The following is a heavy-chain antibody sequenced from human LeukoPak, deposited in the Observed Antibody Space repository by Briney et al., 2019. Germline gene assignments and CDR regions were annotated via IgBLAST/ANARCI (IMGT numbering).Heavy chain of an antibody. CDR3: ARGPVGGATYYDGDAFDI. Sequence: PSETLSLTCTVSGGSISSYYWSWIRQPPGKGLEWIGYIYYSESTNYNPSLKSRVTISVDTSKNQFSLKLSSVTAVDTAVYYCARGPVGGATYYDGDAFDIWGQGTMVTVSS. CDR2: IYYSEST. CDR1: GGSISSYY. J-gene: IGHJ3*02. V-gene: IGHV4-59*01. D-gene: IGHD1-26*01.